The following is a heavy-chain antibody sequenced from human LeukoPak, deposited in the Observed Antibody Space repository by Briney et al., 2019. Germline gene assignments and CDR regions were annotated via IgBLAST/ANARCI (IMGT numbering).Heavy chain of an antibody. D-gene: IGHD1-26*01. CDR1: GYTFTSYH. CDR2: INPSGGST. Sequence: ASVKVSCKASGYTFTSYHMHWVRQAPGQGLEWMGIINPSGGSTSYAQKFQGRVTMTRDTSTSTVYMELSSLRSEDTAVYYCARVKGVGATDPYLNYWGQGTLVTVSS. V-gene: IGHV1-46*01. J-gene: IGHJ4*02. CDR3: ARVKGVGATDPYLNY.